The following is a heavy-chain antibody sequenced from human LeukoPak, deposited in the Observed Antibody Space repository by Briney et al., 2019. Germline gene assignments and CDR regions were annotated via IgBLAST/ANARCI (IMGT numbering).Heavy chain of an antibody. CDR3: ARDGDGDYVFSYYFDY. CDR2: ISYDESNT. J-gene: IGHJ4*02. V-gene: IGHV3-30*04. D-gene: IGHD4-17*01. CDR1: GFTFSSYA. Sequence: GGSLRLSCAASGFTFSSYAMHWVSQAPGKGLEWVALISYDESNTFYADSAKGRFTICRDDSKNTLYLQMNSLRVEDTAVYYCARDGDGDYVFSYYFDYWGQGALVTVSS.